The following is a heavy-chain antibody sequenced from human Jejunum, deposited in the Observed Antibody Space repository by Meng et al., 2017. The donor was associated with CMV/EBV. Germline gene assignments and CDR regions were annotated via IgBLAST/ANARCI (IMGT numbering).Heavy chain of an antibody. CDR3: ARYNSSASHDF. Sequence: AASGFTVTTYWMTWVRQAPGKGLEWVANIKEDGSQTSYVDSVKGRFTISRDNARNSLCLQMNSLRVEDTAMYYCARYNSSASHDFWGQGTLVTVSS. V-gene: IGHV3-7*01. D-gene: IGHD6-19*01. J-gene: IGHJ4*02. CDR1: GFTVTTYW. CDR2: IKEDGSQT.